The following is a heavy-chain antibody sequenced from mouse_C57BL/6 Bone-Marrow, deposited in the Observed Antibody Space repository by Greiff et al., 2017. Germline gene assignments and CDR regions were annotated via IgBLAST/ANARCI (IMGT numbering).Heavy chain of an antibody. V-gene: IGHV1-55*01. CDR1: GYTFTSYW. D-gene: IGHD2-5*01. CDR3: ARPYYSNYWYFDV. CDR2: FYPGSGST. J-gene: IGHJ1*03. Sequence: VQLQQPGAELVKPGASVKMSCKASGYTFTSYWITWVKQRPGQGLEWIGDFYPGSGSTNYNEKFKSKATLTVDTSSSTAYMQLRSLTSEDSAVYYCARPYYSNYWYFDVWGTGTTVTVSS.